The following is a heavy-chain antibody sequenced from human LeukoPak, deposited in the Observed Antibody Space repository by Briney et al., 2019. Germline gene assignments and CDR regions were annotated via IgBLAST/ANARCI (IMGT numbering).Heavy chain of an antibody. CDR3: ARAPDTAMAHDAFDI. D-gene: IGHD5-18*01. V-gene: IGHV4-39*07. J-gene: IGHJ3*02. CDR1: GGSISSSSYY. Sequence: PSETLSLTCTVSGGSISSSSYYWGWIRQPPGKGLEWIGSIYYSGSTYYNPSLKSRVTISVDTSKNQFSLKLSSVTAADTAVYYCARAPDTAMAHDAFDIWGQGTMVTVSS. CDR2: IYYSGST.